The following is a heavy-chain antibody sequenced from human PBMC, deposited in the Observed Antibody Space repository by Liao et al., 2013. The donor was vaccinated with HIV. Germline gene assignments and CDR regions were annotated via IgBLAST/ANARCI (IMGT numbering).Heavy chain of an antibody. Sequence: QVQLQESGPGLVKPSETLSLTCTVSGGSISTYYWNWIRQPAGKGLEWIGRIYSSGTTTYNPSLKSRVTMSVDTSKNQVSLKLRSVTAADTAVYYCARDRESPSVVAIEGFDIWGQGTMVTVSS. CDR3: ARDRESPSVVAIEGFDI. CDR1: GGSISTYY. V-gene: IGHV4-4*07. D-gene: IGHD5-12*01. J-gene: IGHJ3*02. CDR2: IYSSGTT.